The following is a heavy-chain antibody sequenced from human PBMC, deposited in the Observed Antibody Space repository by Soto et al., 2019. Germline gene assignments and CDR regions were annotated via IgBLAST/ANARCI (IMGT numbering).Heavy chain of an antibody. J-gene: IGHJ4*02. V-gene: IGHV4-31*03. CDR2: NYHSGDT. Sequence: KTSETLSLTCSLSGDSMNTGAYYWSRIRQHPRKGLKWIADNYHSGDTHYNPSLRSRIAISVDTSKNQFSLKLTSVADADTAVYYCASTYSGYFDNWGQGTLVTVSS. CDR3: ASTYSGYFDN. D-gene: IGHD3-22*01. CDR1: GDSMNTGAYY.